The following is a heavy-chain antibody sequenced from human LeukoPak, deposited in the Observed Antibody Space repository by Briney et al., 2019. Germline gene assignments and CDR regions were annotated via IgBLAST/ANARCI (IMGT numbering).Heavy chain of an antibody. CDR3: ASTDCSSTSCYVGEYFQH. CDR2: IIPIFGTA. Sequence: SVKVSCKASGGTFSSYAISWVRQAPGQGLEWVGGIIPIFGTANYAQKFQGRVTITADESTSTAYMELSSLRSEDTAVYYCASTDCSSTSCYVGEYFQHWGQGTLVTVSS. CDR1: GGTFSSYA. V-gene: IGHV1-69*13. J-gene: IGHJ1*01. D-gene: IGHD2-2*01.